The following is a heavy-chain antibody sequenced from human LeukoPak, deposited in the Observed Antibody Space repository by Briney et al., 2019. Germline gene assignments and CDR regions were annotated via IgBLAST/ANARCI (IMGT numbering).Heavy chain of an antibody. Sequence: GGSLRLSCAAFGFTFSDYYMSWIRQAPGKGLEWVSYISSSGSTIYYADSVKGRFTISRDNAKNSLYLQMNSLRAEDTAVYYCARGSLHHSSYGMDVWGQGTTVTVSS. CDR2: ISSSGSTI. V-gene: IGHV3-11*01. CDR3: ARGSLHHSSYGMDV. CDR1: GFTFSDYY. J-gene: IGHJ6*02. D-gene: IGHD1-14*01.